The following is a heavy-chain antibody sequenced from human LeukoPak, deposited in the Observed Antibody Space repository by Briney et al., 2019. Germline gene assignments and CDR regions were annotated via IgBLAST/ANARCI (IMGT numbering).Heavy chain of an antibody. J-gene: IGHJ4*02. V-gene: IGHV3-53*01. CDR1: GFTVSSNY. CDR2: IYSGGST. D-gene: IGHD2-8*01. Sequence: GGSLRLSCAASGFTVSSNYMSWVRQAPGKGLEWVSVIYSGGSTYYADSLKGRFTISRDNSKNTLYLQMNSLRAEDTAVYYCARGGRPYCINGVCYSSGPWGFDYWGQGTLATVSS. CDR3: ARGGRPYCINGVCYSSGPWGFDY.